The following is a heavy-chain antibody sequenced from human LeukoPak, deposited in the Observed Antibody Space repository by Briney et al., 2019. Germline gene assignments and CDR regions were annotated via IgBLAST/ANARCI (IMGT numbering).Heavy chain of an antibody. CDR3: ATMIFGGGFDY. CDR2: IKEDGSER. V-gene: IGHV3-7*01. Sequence: PGGSLRLSCAASGFTFSSYWVSWVRQAPGKGLEWVANIKEDGSERNYVDSVKGRFTISRDDAKKSLFLQMNSLRAEDTAVYYCATMIFGGGFDYWGQGTLVTVSS. J-gene: IGHJ4*02. CDR1: GFTFSSYW. D-gene: IGHD3/OR15-3a*01.